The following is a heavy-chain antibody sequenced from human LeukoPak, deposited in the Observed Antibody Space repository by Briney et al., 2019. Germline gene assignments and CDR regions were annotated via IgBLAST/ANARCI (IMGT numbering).Heavy chain of an antibody. D-gene: IGHD3-3*01. CDR3: ARVSGDDFWSGYPPNWFDP. CDR2: IYYSGST. CDR1: GGSISSSSYY. V-gene: IGHV4-39*07. Sequence: SETLSLTCTVSGGSISSSSYYWGWIRQPPGKGLEWIGSIYYSGSTYYNPSLKSRVTISVDTSKNQFSLKLSSVTAADTAVYHCARVSGDDFWSGYPPNWFDPWGQGTLVTVSS. J-gene: IGHJ5*02.